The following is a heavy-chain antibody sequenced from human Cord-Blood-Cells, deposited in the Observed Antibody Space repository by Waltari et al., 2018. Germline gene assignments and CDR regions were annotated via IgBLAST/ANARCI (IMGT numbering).Heavy chain of an antibody. CDR1: GGSFSGYY. D-gene: IGHD2-2*01. CDR3: ARGDCSSTSCHSHNWFDP. V-gene: IGHV4-34*01. Sequence: QVQLQQWGAGLLKPSETLSLTCAVYGGSFSGYYWSWIRKPPGKGLEWIGEINHSGSTNSNPSLKSRVTISVDTSKNQFSRKLSSVTAADTAVYYCARGDCSSTSCHSHNWFDPWGQGTLVTVSS. J-gene: IGHJ5*02. CDR2: INHSGST.